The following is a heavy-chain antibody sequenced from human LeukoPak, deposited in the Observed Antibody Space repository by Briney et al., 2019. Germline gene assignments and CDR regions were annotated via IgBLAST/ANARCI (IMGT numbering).Heavy chain of an antibody. CDR2: IYSGGST. CDR1: GFTVSSNY. Sequence: PGGSLRLSCAASGFTVSSNYMSWVRQAPGKGLEWVSVIYSGGSTYYADSEKGRFTISRDNSKNTLYLQMNSLRAEDTAVYYCARERGYSYGDYFDYWGQGTLVTVSS. D-gene: IGHD5-18*01. J-gene: IGHJ4*02. V-gene: IGHV3-66*01. CDR3: ARERGYSYGDYFDY.